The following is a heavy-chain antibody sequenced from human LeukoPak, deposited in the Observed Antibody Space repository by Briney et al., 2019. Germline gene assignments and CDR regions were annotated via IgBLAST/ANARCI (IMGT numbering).Heavy chain of an antibody. Sequence: ASVKVSCKVSGYSFSDYYIHWVQQAPGKGLEWVGLVDPEDGVTIYAEKFQGRVTMIADTSTDTAYMELSSLKSEATAVYYCAKGNGDYGNWFDSWGQGTPVTVSS. CDR2: VDPEDGVT. J-gene: IGHJ5*01. V-gene: IGHV1-69-2*01. D-gene: IGHD4-17*01. CDR3: AKGNGDYGNWFDS. CDR1: GYSFSDYY.